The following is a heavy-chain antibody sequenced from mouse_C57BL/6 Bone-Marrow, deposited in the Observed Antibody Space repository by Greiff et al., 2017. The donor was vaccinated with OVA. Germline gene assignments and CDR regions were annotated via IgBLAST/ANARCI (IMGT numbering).Heavy chain of an antibody. CDR1: GYTFTSYW. V-gene: IGHV1-69*01. CDR3: ARGFAWFAY. Sequence: VQLQQPGAELVMPGASVKLSCTASGYTFTSYWMHWVKQRPGQGLEWIGEIDPSDSYTNYNQKFKGKSTLTVDKSSSTAYMQLSSLTSEDSAVYYCARGFAWFAYWGQGTLVTVSA. CDR2: IDPSDSYT. J-gene: IGHJ3*01.